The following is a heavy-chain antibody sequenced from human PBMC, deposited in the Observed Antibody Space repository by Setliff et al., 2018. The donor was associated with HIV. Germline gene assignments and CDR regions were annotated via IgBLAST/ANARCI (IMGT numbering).Heavy chain of an antibody. CDR1: GGSITSYF. J-gene: IGHJ4*02. CDR2: VYYTGKT. Sequence: SETLSLTCTVSGGSITSYFWSWIRQPPGKGLEWLGTVYYTGKTYYNPSLQSRLTMSADTSKNQLYLKMNSVTITKDTSKNQVVLTMTNLDPVDTATYYCAHSLYCSSSNCSGLLFDYWGQGTLVTVSS. D-gene: IGHD2-2*01. V-gene: IGHV4-59*04. CDR3: VVLTMTNLDPVDTATYYCAHSLYCSSSNCSGLLFDY.